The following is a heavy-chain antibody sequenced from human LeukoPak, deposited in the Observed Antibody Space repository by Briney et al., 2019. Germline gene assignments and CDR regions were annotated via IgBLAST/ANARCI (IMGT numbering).Heavy chain of an antibody. V-gene: IGHV1-69*06. J-gene: IGHJ4*02. Sequence: ASVKVSCKASGGTFSSYAISWVRQAPGQGLEWMGGIIPIFGTANYAQKFQGRVTITAGKSTSTAYMELSSLRSEDTAVYYCATSTIPPSFDYWGQGSLVTVSS. D-gene: IGHD5/OR15-5a*01. CDR2: IIPIFGTA. CDR3: ATSTIPPSFDY. CDR1: GGTFSSYA.